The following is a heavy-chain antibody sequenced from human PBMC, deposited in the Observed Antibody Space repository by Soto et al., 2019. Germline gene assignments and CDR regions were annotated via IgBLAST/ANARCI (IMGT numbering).Heavy chain of an antibody. CDR1: GGTFNSYD. D-gene: IGHD3-22*01. Sequence: SVTVSCKASGGTFNSYDINWVRQAPGQGLEWMGGIIPIVETPKYAQKFQGRVTITADESTNTVYMELSSLRSEDTAMYYCARLSRPNYYDTSGFFKDNWFDPWGQGTLVTVSS. CDR2: IIPIVETP. CDR3: ARLSRPNYYDTSGFFKDNWFDP. J-gene: IGHJ5*02. V-gene: IGHV1-69*13.